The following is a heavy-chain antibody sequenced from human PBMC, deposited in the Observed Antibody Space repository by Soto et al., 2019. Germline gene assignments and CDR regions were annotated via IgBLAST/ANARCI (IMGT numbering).Heavy chain of an antibody. CDR1: GYTFTGYY. CDR2: INPNSGGT. V-gene: IGHV1-2*02. CDR3: AREKVRAAVAGFSHAFDI. Sequence: GASVKVSCKASGYTFTGYYMHWVRQAPGQGLELMGWINPNSGGTNYAQKFQGRVTMTRDTSISTAYMELSRLRSDDTAVYYCAREKVRAAVAGFSHAFDIWGQGTMVTVSS. J-gene: IGHJ3*02. D-gene: IGHD6-19*01.